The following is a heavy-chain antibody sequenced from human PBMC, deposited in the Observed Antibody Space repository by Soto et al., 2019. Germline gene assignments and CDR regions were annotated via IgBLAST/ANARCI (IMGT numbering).Heavy chain of an antibody. V-gene: IGHV1-69*01. CDR2: IIPVFGRG. J-gene: IGHJ4*02. D-gene: IGHD3-9*01. CDR1: GGTFSNSA. CDR3: ATKVGYFDWVFDS. Sequence: QVQLVQSGAEVKKPGSSVKVSCKASGGTFSNSAVVWVRQTPAQGLEWMGGIIPVFGRGNYAQKFQGRVTITADESTTTAYMEVSSLRSEDTAVYYCATKVGYFDWVFDSWGQGTLVTVSS.